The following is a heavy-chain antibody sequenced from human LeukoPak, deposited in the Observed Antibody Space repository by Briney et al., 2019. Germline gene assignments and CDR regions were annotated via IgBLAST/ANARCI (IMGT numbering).Heavy chain of an antibody. CDR3: ARARVPTYYDFWSGYYTSSNYYYYYMDV. V-gene: IGHV4-59*01. CDR2: IYYSGST. J-gene: IGHJ6*03. CDR1: GGSISSYY. Sequence: SETLSLTCTVSGGSISSYYWSWIRQPPGKGLEWIGYIYYSGSTNYNPSLKSRVTISVDTSKNQFSLKLSSVTAADTAVYYCARARVPTYYDFWSGYYTSSNYYYYYMDVWGKGTTVTVSS. D-gene: IGHD3-3*01.